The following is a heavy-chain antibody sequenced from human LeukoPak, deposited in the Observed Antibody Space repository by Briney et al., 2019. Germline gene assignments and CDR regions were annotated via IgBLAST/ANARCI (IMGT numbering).Heavy chain of an antibody. V-gene: IGHV4-30-4*08. CDR2: IYYSGST. CDR1: GGSISSGDYY. CDR3: ARGYQPFVVVPAGY. Sequence: SQTLSLTCTVSGGSISSGDYYWSWIRQPPGKGLEWIGYIYYSGSTNYNPSLKSRVTISVDTSKNQFSLKLSSVTAADTAVYYCARGYQPFVVVPAGYWGQGTLVTVSS. J-gene: IGHJ4*02. D-gene: IGHD2-21*01.